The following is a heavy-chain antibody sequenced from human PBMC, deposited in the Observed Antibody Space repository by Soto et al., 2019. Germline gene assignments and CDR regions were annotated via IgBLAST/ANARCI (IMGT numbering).Heavy chain of an antibody. J-gene: IGHJ5*02. CDR3: ARDPGSITIFGVVGPRANWFDP. Sequence: ASVKVSCKASGYTFTGYYMHWVRQAPGRGLEWVGWINPNSGGTNYAQKFQGRVAMTRDTSISTAYMELSRLRSDDTAVYYCARDPGSITIFGVVGPRANWFDPWGQGTLVTVSS. V-gene: IGHV1-2*02. CDR1: GYTFTGYY. CDR2: INPNSGGT. D-gene: IGHD3-3*01.